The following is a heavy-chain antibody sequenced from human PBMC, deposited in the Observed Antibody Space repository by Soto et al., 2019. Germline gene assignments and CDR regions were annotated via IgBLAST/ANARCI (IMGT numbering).Heavy chain of an antibody. CDR3: ATSYGNAWYTY. J-gene: IGHJ4*02. CDR2: INHSGST. V-gene: IGHV4-34*01. D-gene: IGHD6-13*01. Sequence: PSETLSLTCAVYGGSFSGYYWSWIRQPPGKGLEWIGEINHSGSTNYNPSLKCRLTISVDRSKNQFTLQLTSVTVEDTAVYYCATSYGNAWYTYWGQGTQVTVSS. CDR1: GGSFSGYY.